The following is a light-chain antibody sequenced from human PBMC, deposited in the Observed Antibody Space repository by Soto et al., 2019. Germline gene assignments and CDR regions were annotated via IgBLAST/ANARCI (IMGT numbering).Light chain of an antibody. V-gene: IGKV1-33*01. CDR2: DAS. CDR1: QDISNY. J-gene: IGKJ4*01. Sequence: DIQMTQSPSSLSASVGDRVTITCQASQDISNYLNWYQQKPGKAPKLLIYDASNSETVVPSRISGSGSETDVSITISSLQPEDIATYYCQQYDNLPLTFGGGNKVEI. CDR3: QQYDNLPLT.